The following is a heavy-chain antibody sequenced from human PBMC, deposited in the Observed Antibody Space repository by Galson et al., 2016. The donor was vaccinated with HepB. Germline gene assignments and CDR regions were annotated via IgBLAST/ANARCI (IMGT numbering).Heavy chain of an antibody. CDR2: ISYDGTNK. Sequence: SLRLSCAASGFTFSSYGMHWVRQAPGKGLEWVAVISYDGTNKYYGDSVKGRFTISRDNSKNTLHLQMNSLRAEDTAVYYCAKDPRSYYNILNYYFDSWGQGTLVTVSS. CDR3: AKDPRSYYNILNYYFDS. CDR1: GFTFSSYG. D-gene: IGHD3-9*01. J-gene: IGHJ4*02. V-gene: IGHV3-30*18.